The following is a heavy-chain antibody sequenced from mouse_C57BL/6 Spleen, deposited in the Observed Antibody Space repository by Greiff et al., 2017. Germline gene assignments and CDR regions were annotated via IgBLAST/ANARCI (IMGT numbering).Heavy chain of an antibody. CDR3: ARSPLLRYFDV. J-gene: IGHJ1*03. Sequence: EVQVVESGPGLVKPSQSLSLTCSVTGYSITSGYYWNWIRQFPGNKLEWMGYISYGGSNNYNPSLKSRISITRDTSKNQFFLKLNSVTTEDTATYYCARSPLLRYFDVWGTGTTVTVSS. CDR1: GYSITSGYY. CDR2: ISYGGSN. V-gene: IGHV3-6*01.